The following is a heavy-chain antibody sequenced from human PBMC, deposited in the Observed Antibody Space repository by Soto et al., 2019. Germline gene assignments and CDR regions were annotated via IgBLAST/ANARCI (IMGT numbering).Heavy chain of an antibody. J-gene: IGHJ4*02. V-gene: IGHV4-61*08. Sequence: PSETLSLTCSVSGVTMSYGGYSWSWIRQSPGKGLEWIGHIYSSGSANYNPSLKSRVSMSVDTSKNQFPLKLNSVTAADTAVYYCATIVGANDYWGQGALVTVSS. CDR2: IYSSGSA. D-gene: IGHD1-26*01. CDR1: GVTMSYGGYS. CDR3: ATIVGANDY.